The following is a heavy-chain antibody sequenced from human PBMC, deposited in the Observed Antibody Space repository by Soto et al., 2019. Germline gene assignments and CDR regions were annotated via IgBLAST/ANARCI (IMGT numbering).Heavy chain of an antibody. Sequence: PGGSLRLSCASSGFTFSSYGMHWVRQAPGKGLEWVAVIWYDGSNKYYADSVKGRFTISRDNSKNTLYLQMNSLRAEDTAVYYCARDSGSYPAEYFQHWGQGTLVTVSS. D-gene: IGHD1-26*01. CDR3: ARDSGSYPAEYFQH. CDR1: GFTFSSYG. J-gene: IGHJ1*01. CDR2: IWYDGSNK. V-gene: IGHV3-33*01.